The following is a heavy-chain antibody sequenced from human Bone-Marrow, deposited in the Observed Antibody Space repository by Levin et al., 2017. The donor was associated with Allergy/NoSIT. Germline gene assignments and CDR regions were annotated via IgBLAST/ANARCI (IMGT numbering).Heavy chain of an antibody. CDR1: GFTFRTFG. D-gene: IGHD2-2*01. Sequence: GESLKISCAASGFTFRTFGVNWVRQAPGKGLEWVSSISSGGHDIYYADSVKGRFTISRDNAKNSLSLQMNNLRVEDTAVFYCARDEGPFSSSFAFDCWGQGALVTVSS. J-gene: IGHJ4*02. CDR3: ARDEGPFSSSFAFDC. CDR2: ISSGGHDI. V-gene: IGHV3-21*01.